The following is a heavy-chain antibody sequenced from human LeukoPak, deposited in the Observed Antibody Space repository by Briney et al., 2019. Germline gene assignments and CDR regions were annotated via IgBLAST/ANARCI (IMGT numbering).Heavy chain of an antibody. Sequence: SETLSLTCTVSGGSISSYYWSWIRQPAGKGLEWIGRIYTSGSTNYNPSLKSRVTMSVDTSKNRFSLKLSSVTAADTAVYYCARDGAPVVPAARRGHGMDVWGQGTTVTVSS. D-gene: IGHD2-2*01. CDR2: IYTSGST. V-gene: IGHV4-4*07. CDR1: GGSISSYY. CDR3: ARDGAPVVPAARRGHGMDV. J-gene: IGHJ6*02.